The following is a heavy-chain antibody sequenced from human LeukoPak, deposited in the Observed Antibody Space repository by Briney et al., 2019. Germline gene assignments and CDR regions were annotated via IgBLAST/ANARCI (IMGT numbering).Heavy chain of an antibody. J-gene: IGHJ4*02. Sequence: GGSLRLSCAASGFTFSNYWMTWVRQAPGKGLECVANINQDGSKKFYVDSVKGRFTISRDNAQNSLYLQMNSLRAEDAAVYYCARTMVRGVIDYWGQGTLVTVSS. V-gene: IGHV3-7*01. CDR3: ARTMVRGVIDY. CDR1: GFTFSNYW. D-gene: IGHD3-10*01. CDR2: INQDGSKK.